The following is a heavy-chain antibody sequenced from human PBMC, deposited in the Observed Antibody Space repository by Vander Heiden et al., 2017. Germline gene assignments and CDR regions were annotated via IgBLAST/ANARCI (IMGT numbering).Heavy chain of an antibody. J-gene: IGHJ2*01. CDR1: GYSFSTYW. V-gene: IGHV5-10-1*03. D-gene: IGHD7-27*01. Sequence: EVQLVQFRAEVKKPGESLRISCKGSGYSFSTYWITWVRQMPGKGLEWVGRIDPSDSYTSYSPALEGHVTISADKSIDTAYLEWSSVEASDTAMYYCARHLGISSTYWYFDLWGRGTLVTVSS. CDR3: ARHLGISSTYWYFDL. CDR2: IDPSDSYT.